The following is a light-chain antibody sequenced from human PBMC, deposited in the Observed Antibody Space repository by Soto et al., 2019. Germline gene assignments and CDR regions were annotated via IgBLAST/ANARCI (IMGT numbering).Light chain of an antibody. V-gene: IGLV2-23*01. CDR1: SSDVGSYNL. CDR3: CSYAGSSTVV. CDR2: DGS. J-gene: IGLJ2*01. Sequence: QSALTQPASGSGSPGHSITISCTGTSSDVGSYNLVSWYQQHPGKAPKLMIYDGSNRPSGVSNSFSGSKSGNTASLTISGLQAEDEADYYCCSYAGSSTVVFGGGTKVTVL.